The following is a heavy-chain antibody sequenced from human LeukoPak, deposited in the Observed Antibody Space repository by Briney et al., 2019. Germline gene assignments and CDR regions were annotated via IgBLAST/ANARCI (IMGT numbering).Heavy chain of an antibody. J-gene: IGHJ4*02. Sequence: GGSLRLSCVGSGFTFRSHAMSWVRQAPEKGLEFVSGIYENGGTTYYADSVKGRFSISKDNSKNTLYLQMDSLRGEDTAVYYCAKDFRIGYSAHFDYWGQGALVTVSS. CDR3: AKDFRIGYSAHFDY. D-gene: IGHD2-21*01. CDR2: IYENGGTT. CDR1: GFTFRSHA. V-gene: IGHV3-23*01.